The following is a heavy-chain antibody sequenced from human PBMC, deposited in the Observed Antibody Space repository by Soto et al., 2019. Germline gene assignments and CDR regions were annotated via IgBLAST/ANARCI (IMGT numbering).Heavy chain of an antibody. Sequence: QVQLVQSGAEVKKPGASVKVSCKASGYTFTSYGISWVRQAPGQGLEWMGWISAYNGNTNYAQKLQGRVTMTTDTSTSTAYMELRSLRSDDTAVYYCARVRDAGSSGWFWGDAFDIWGQGTMVTVSS. CDR2: ISAYNGNT. CDR1: GYTFTSYG. J-gene: IGHJ3*02. D-gene: IGHD6-19*01. V-gene: IGHV1-18*01. CDR3: ARVRDAGSSGWFWGDAFDI.